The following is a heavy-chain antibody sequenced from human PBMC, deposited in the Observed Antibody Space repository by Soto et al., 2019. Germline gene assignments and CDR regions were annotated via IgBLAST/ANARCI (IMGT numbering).Heavy chain of an antibody. CDR3: AKGPHGIAVAGTFDP. Sequence: EVQLLESGGGLVQPGGSLRLSCAASGFTFSSYAMSWVRQAPGKGLEWVSAISGSGGSTYYADSVKGRFTISRDNSKNTLYLQMNSLRAVDTAVYYCAKGPHGIAVAGTFDPWGQGTLVTVYS. CDR1: GFTFSSYA. D-gene: IGHD6-19*01. J-gene: IGHJ5*02. V-gene: IGHV3-23*01. CDR2: ISGSGGST.